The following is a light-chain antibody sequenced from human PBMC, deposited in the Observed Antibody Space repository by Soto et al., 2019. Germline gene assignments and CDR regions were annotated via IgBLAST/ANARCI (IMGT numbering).Light chain of an antibody. V-gene: IGKV3-20*01. J-gene: IGKJ3*01. Sequence: EIVLTQSPGTLSLSPGERATLSCRASQSVTINYLAWYQQKPGQAPRLLIYGASTRATGIPDRFTGSGSGTDFTLTISRLEPEDSAVYFCQQYGSSPFTFGPGTKVDIK. CDR1: QSVTINY. CDR3: QQYGSSPFT. CDR2: GAS.